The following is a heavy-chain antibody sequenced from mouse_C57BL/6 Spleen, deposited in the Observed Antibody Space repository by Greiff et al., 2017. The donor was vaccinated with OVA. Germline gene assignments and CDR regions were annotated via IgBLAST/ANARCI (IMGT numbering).Heavy chain of an antibody. D-gene: IGHD4-1*01. Sequence: VKLMESGAELVKPGASVKISCKASGYAFSSYWMNWVKQRPGKGLEWIGQIYPGDGDTNYNGKFKGKATLTADKSSSTAYMQLSSLTSEDSAVYFCARSNWEGFAYWGQGTLVTVSA. V-gene: IGHV1-80*01. CDR2: IYPGDGDT. CDR1: GYAFSSYW. CDR3: ARSNWEGFAY. J-gene: IGHJ3*01.